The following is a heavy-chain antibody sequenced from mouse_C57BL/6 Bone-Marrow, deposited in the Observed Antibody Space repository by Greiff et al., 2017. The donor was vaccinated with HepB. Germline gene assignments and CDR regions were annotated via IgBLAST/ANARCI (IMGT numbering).Heavy chain of an antibody. J-gene: IGHJ2*01. V-gene: IGHV1-72*01. D-gene: IGHD2-12*01. CDR1: GYTFTSYW. Sequence: QVQLQQPGAELVKPGASVKLSCKASGYTFTSYWMHWVKQRPGRGLEWIGRINPKSGGTKYNEKFKSKATLTVDKPSSTAYMQLSSLTSEDSAVYYCAQGGELHLDYWGQGTTLTVSS. CDR3: AQGGELHLDY. CDR2: INPKSGGT.